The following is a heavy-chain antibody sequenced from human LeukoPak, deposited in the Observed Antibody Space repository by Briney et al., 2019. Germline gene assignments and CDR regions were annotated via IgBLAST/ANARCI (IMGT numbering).Heavy chain of an antibody. V-gene: IGHV4-59*08. CDR3: ARGAGAGYNLQPFDY. CDR1: GGSISSYY. J-gene: IGHJ4*02. Sequence: PSETLSLTCTVSGGSISSYYWSWIRQPPGKGLEWIGYIYYSGSTNYNPSLKSRVTISVDTSENQFSLKLSSVTAADTAVYYCARGAGAGYNLQPFDYWGQGTLVTVSS. D-gene: IGHD5-24*01. CDR2: IYYSGST.